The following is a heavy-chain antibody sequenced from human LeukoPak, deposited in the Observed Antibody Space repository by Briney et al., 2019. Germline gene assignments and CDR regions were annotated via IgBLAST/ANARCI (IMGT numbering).Heavy chain of an antibody. D-gene: IGHD3-10*01. J-gene: IGHJ4*02. CDR1: GGSISSSSYY. Sequence: PSETLSLTCTVSGGSISSSSYYWGWIRQPPGKGLEWIGSIYYSGSTYYSPSLKSRVTISVDTSKNQFSLKLSSVTAADTAVYYCASCFDYYGSGSPPDYWGQGTLVTVSS. CDR2: IYYSGST. V-gene: IGHV4-39*07. CDR3: ASCFDYYGSGSPPDY.